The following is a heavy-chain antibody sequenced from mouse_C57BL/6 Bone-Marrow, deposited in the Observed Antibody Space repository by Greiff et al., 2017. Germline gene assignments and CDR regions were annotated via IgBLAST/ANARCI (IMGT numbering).Heavy chain of an antibody. Sequence: VQLQQPGAELVKPGASVKLSCKASGYTFTSYWMQWVKQRPGQGLEWIGEIDPSDSYTNYNQKFKGKATLTVDTSSSTAYMQLSSLTSEDSAVYSCARIYYYGSSYAHWGQGTTLTVSS. CDR3: ARIYYYGSSYAH. CDR1: GYTFTSYW. J-gene: IGHJ2*01. CDR2: IDPSDSYT. D-gene: IGHD1-1*01. V-gene: IGHV1-50*01.